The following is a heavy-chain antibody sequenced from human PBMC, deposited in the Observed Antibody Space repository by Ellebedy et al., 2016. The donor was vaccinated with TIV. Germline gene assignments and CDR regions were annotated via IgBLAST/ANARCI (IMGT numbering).Heavy chain of an antibody. CDR3: ARETPAGLPLDY. CDR2: INTGNGNT. J-gene: IGHJ4*02. D-gene: IGHD3-16*01. V-gene: IGHV1-3*04. CDR1: GYSFVTYV. Sequence: ASVKVSCKASGYSFVTYVMHWVRQAPGQRPEWMGWINTGNGNTKYSQKFQGRVTMTRDTSATTAYMELSSLRSEDTAVYYCARETPAGLPLDYWGQGTLVTVSS.